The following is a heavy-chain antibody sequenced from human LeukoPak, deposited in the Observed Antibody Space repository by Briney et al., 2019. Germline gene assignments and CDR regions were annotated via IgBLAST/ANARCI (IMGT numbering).Heavy chain of an antibody. CDR1: HGSISRYY. V-gene: IGHV4-59*08. Sequence: PSETLSLTCIVSHGSISRYYWSWIRQPPGKGLEWIVHIYYSGSTEYSPSLKSRVTISVDTSENQVSLKVTSVTAADTAVYYCARLQNRGFDYGYDDAFDVWGQGTMVTVSS. D-gene: IGHD5-18*01. CDR2: IYYSGST. J-gene: IGHJ3*01. CDR3: ARLQNRGFDYGYDDAFDV.